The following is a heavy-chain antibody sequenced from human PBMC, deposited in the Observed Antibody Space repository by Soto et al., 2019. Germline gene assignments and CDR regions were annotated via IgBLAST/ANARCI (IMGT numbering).Heavy chain of an antibody. CDR2: IFPRDSDT. J-gene: IGHJ4*02. CDR3: ARIGSLLQPIDY. D-gene: IGHD4-4*01. CDR1: GNTCTNYG. Sequence: XESLRISWQTSGNTCTNYGIALVLHMPGRGLEWMGLIFPRDSDTRYNSSFEGQVTISTDRSIATAYLQWTSLKASDTATYLCARIGSLLQPIDYWGQGTPVTVS. V-gene: IGHV5-51*01.